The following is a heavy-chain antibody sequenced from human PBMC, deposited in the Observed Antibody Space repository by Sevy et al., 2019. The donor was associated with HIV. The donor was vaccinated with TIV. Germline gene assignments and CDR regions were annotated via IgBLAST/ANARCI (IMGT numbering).Heavy chain of an antibody. CDR1: GGTFSSYA. CDR2: IIPIFGTA. Sequence: ASVKVSCKASGGTFSSYAISWVRQAPGQGLEWMGGIIPIFGTANYAQKFQGRVTITADESTRTAYMELSSLRSEDTAVYYCAREIKGYGFFDYWGQGTLVTVSS. CDR3: AREIKGYGFFDY. J-gene: IGHJ4*02. D-gene: IGHD4-17*01. V-gene: IGHV1-69*13.